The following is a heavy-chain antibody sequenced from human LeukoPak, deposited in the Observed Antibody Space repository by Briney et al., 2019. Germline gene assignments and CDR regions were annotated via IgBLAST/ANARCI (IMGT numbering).Heavy chain of an antibody. V-gene: IGHV1-2*06. Sequence: GASVKVSCKASGYTFTVYYMHWVRQAPGQGLEWMGRINPNSGGTNYAQKFQGRVTMTRDTSISTAYMELSRLRSDDTAVYYCARDCSGGSCYSGDYWGQGTLVTVSS. CDR2: INPNSGGT. CDR1: GYTFTVYY. D-gene: IGHD2-15*01. J-gene: IGHJ4*02. CDR3: ARDCSGGSCYSGDY.